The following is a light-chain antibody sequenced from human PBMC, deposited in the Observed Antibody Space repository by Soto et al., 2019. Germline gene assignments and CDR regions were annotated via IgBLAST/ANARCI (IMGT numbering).Light chain of an antibody. CDR3: QQSYTTLFT. CDR1: QSISNY. V-gene: IGKV1-39*01. Sequence: DIQMTQSPSSLSASVGDRVTITCRASQSISNYLNWYQQKPGKAPKLLIYAASSLQSRVPSRFSGRGSGTDFTLTISSLQPEDVATYACQQSYTTLFTFGPQTNVDL. J-gene: IGKJ3*01. CDR2: AAS.